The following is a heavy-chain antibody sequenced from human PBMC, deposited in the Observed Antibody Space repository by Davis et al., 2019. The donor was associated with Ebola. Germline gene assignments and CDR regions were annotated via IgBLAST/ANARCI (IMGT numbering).Heavy chain of an antibody. J-gene: IGHJ4*02. V-gene: IGHV3-48*04. Sequence: GESLKISCAASGFTFSTYSMNWVRQAPGKGLEWVSYISGSGSTIFYADSVKGRFTISRDNAKNSLYLQMNSLRAEDTAVYYCARGIYYSVQSGFDYWGPGTLVTVSA. CDR1: GFTFSTYS. CDR3: ARGIYYSVQSGFDY. CDR2: ISGSGSTI. D-gene: IGHD4-11*01.